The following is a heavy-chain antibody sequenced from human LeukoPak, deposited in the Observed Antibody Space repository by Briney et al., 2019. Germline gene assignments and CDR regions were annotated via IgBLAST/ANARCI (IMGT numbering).Heavy chain of an antibody. D-gene: IGHD3-10*01. J-gene: IGHJ4*02. Sequence: GGSLRLSCAASGFAFSNAVHWVRQAPGKGLECVAVISHDGSKKYYADFVKGRFTISRDNSKNTLYLHMNSLIPEDTAVYFCAKDWKCYCVSGSFFPDNWGQGTLVTVSS. CDR1: GFAFSNA. CDR2: ISHDGSKK. CDR3: AKDWKCYCVSGSFFPDN. V-gene: IGHV3-30-3*01.